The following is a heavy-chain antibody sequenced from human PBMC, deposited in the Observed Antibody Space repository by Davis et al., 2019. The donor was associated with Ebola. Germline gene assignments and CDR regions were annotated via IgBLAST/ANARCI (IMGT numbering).Heavy chain of an antibody. CDR2: INHSGST. Sequence: SETLSLTCAVYGGSFSGYYWSWIRQPPGKGLEWIGEINHSGSTNYNPSLKSRVTISVDTSKNQFSLKLNSVTAANTAVYYCARDEGYSYGLGYWGQGTLVTVSS. CDR1: GGSFSGYY. D-gene: IGHD5-18*01. J-gene: IGHJ4*02. V-gene: IGHV4-34*01. CDR3: ARDEGYSYGLGY.